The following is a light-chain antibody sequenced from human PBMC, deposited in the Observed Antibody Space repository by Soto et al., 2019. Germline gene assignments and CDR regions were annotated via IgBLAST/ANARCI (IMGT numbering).Light chain of an antibody. Sequence: QSVLTQPPSVSGAPGQRVTISCTGSSSNIGAGYDVHWYQQVPGTAPKLLIYDNSNRPSGVPDRFSGSKSGTSASLAITGLQAEDEADYYCQSYDSSLSGVIFGGGTQLTVL. CDR2: DNS. V-gene: IGLV1-40*01. CDR3: QSYDSSLSGVI. J-gene: IGLJ2*01. CDR1: SSNIGAGYD.